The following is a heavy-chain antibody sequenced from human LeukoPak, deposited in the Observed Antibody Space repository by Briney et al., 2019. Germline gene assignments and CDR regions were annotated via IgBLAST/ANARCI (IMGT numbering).Heavy chain of an antibody. CDR2: INPNSGGT. J-gene: IGHJ4*02. CDR1: GYTFTGYY. CDR3: ARDPEIPGYSSGWYFDY. D-gene: IGHD6-19*01. V-gene: IGHV1-2*04. Sequence: ASVKVSCKASGYTFTGYYMHWVRQAPGQGLEWMGWINPNSGGTNYAQKFQGWVTMTRDTPISTAYMELSRLRSDDTAVYYCARDPEIPGYSSGWYFDYWGQGTLVTVSS.